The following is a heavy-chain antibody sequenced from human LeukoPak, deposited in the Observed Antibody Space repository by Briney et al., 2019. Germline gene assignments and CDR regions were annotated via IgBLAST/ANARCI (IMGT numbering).Heavy chain of an antibody. CDR3: AKGRCSGGSCYGRGFDY. J-gene: IGHJ4*02. CDR2: LSGSGGST. D-gene: IGHD2-15*01. Sequence: AGSLRLSCAAPGFTFDTYAMSWVRQAPGKGLDWVSGLSGSGGSTYYADSVKGRFTISRDNAKNTLYLQMNSLRAEDTAVYYCAKGRCSGGSCYGRGFDYWGQGTLVTASS. CDR1: GFTFDTYA. V-gene: IGHV3-23*01.